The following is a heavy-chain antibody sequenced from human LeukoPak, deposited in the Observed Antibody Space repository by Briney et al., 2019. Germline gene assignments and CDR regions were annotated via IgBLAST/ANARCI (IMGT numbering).Heavy chain of an antibody. CDR1: GYSFTSYW. J-gene: IGHJ3*02. CDR2: IYPGDSDT. CDR3: ARCGPCSSSWFDAFDI. V-gene: IGHV5-51*01. D-gene: IGHD6-13*01. Sequence: GESLKISCKGSGYSFTSYWIGWVRQMPGKGLEWMGIIYPGDSDTRYSPSFQGQVTISADKSISTAYLQWSSLKASDTAMYYCARCGPCSSSWFDAFDIWGQGTMVTVSS.